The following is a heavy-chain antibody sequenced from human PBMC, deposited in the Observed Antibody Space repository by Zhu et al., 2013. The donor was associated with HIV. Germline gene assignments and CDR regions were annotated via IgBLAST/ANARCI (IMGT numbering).Heavy chain of an antibody. V-gene: IGHV4-4*02. CDR3: ARDRGFSQLVRGRIYYYGMDV. D-gene: IGHD6-13*01. Sequence: VQLQESGPGLVKPSGTLSLTCAVSGGSISSSNWWSWVRQPPGKGLEWIGEIYHSGSTNYNPSLKSRVTISVDKSKNQFSLKLSSVTAADTAVYYCARDRGFSQLVRGRIYYYGMDVWGQGTTGHRSP. CDR2: IYHSGST. CDR1: GGSISSSNW. J-gene: IGHJ6*02.